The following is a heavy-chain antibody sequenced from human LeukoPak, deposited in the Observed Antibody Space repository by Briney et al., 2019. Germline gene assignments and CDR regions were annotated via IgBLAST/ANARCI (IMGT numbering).Heavy chain of an antibody. Sequence: PGGAPRLSCGASGFTFTNYYFLWGRPVSGAGLNWGAVISSDGSHRYYPDAVKGRFTISRDTSNNLLYLQLNNVIPEDTAVYYCAKKGGSRSYLDSWGQGALVTVSS. D-gene: IGHD3-10*01. V-gene: IGHV3-30*18. CDR1: GFTFTNYY. J-gene: IGHJ4*02. CDR3: AKKGGSRSYLDS. CDR2: ISSDGSHR.